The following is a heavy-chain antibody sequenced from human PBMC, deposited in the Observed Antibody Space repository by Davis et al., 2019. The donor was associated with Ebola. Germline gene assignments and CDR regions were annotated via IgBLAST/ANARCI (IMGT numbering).Heavy chain of an antibody. CDR2: IIPILGTA. Sequence: SVKVSCKASGGTFSSYAISWVRQAPGQGLEWMGRIIPILGTANYAQKFQGRVTITADESTSTAYMELSSLTSGDTAVYYCVRDLRGWGDFDYWGQGTLVTVSS. CDR1: GGTFSSYA. CDR3: VRDLRGWGDFDY. J-gene: IGHJ4*02. D-gene: IGHD3-10*01. V-gene: IGHV1-69*11.